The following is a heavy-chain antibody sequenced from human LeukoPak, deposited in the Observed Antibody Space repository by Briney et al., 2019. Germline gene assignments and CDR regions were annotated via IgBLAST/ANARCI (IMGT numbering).Heavy chain of an antibody. CDR1: GYSISSGYY. V-gene: IGHV4-38-2*02. CDR3: ARVDSSGYNHDY. Sequence: SETLSLTCTVSGYSISSGYYWGWIRQPPGKGLEWIGSIYHSGSTYYNPSLKSRVTISVDTSKNQFSLKLSSVTAAGTAVYYCARVDSSGYNHDYWGQGTLVTVSS. D-gene: IGHD3-22*01. J-gene: IGHJ4*02. CDR2: IYHSGST.